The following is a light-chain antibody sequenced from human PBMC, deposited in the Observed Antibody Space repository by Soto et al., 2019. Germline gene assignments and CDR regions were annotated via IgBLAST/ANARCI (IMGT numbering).Light chain of an antibody. CDR2: EGT. CDR1: TSDVGGYNL. Sequence: QSVLTQPASVSGAPGQSITISCSGTTSDVGGYNLVSWYQQHTAKAPKLLIYEGTQRPSGVSSRFSGSKSGNTASLTISGLQAEDEADYYCCSYASSSSYVFGTGTEATVL. J-gene: IGLJ1*01. V-gene: IGLV2-23*01. CDR3: CSYASSSSYV.